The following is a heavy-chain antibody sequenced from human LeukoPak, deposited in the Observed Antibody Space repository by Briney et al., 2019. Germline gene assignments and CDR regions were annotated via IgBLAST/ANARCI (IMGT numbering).Heavy chain of an antibody. CDR3: ARLAGEVKDL. D-gene: IGHD7-27*01. CDR2: IKTDGSTT. Sequence: PGGSLRLSCAASGFTFSSYWMHWVRQAPGKGLVWVSHIKTDGSTTNYADSVKGRFTISRDNAKNTLYLQMNSLRVEDTALYYCARLAGEVKDLWGLGTLVTVSS. V-gene: IGHV3-74*01. J-gene: IGHJ5*02. CDR1: GFTFSSYW.